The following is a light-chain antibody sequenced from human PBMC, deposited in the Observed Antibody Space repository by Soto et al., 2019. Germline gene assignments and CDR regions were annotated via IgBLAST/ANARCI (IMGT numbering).Light chain of an antibody. CDR2: EVS. Sequence: QSALTQPPSASGSPGQSVTISCTGTSSDVGGYNYVSWYQQHPGKAPKVMMYEVSKRPSGVPDRFSGSKSGNTASLTVSGLQAEEEADYYCSSYGGTNSLKVFGGGTKVTVL. CDR1: SSDVGGYNY. J-gene: IGLJ2*01. V-gene: IGLV2-8*01. CDR3: SSYGGTNSLKV.